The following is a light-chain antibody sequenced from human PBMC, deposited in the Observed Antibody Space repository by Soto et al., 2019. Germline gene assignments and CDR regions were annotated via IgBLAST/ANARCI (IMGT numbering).Light chain of an antibody. CDR3: QQYGTGYT. V-gene: IGKV3-20*01. CDR2: GAS. CDR1: QSVSSSY. J-gene: IGKJ2*01. Sequence: EIVLTQSPGTLSLSPGERATLSCRASQSVSSSYLARYQQKPGQAPRLLIYGASSRATGIPDRFSGSGSGTDFTLTISRLEPEDFAVYYCQQYGTGYTFGQGTKLEIK.